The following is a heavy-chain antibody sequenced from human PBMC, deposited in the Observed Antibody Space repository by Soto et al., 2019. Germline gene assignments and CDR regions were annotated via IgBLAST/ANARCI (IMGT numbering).Heavy chain of an antibody. Sequence: SEILSLTCTVSGGSISSYYWSWIRQPPGKGLEWTGYIYYSGRTNYNPSLKSRVTISVDTSKNQFPLKLSSVTAADTAVYYCARDPGMGYTVPYYFDYWGQGTLVTVSS. V-gene: IGHV4-59*01. D-gene: IGHD5-12*01. CDR1: GGSISSYY. CDR2: IYYSGRT. J-gene: IGHJ4*02. CDR3: ARDPGMGYTVPYYFDY.